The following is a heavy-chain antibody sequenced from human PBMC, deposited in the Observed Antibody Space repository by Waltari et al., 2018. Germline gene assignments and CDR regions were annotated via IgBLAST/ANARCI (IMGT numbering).Heavy chain of an antibody. V-gene: IGHV4-34*01. CDR2: ISHSGRT. J-gene: IGHJ6*02. CDR1: GGPFNDYF. CDR3: AGGRRTGQWSGDFFQYIYHGSDV. Sequence: QVQLQQWGAGLLRPSKTLSLTCGVSGGPFNDYFWSWFRQTPGKGLEWIGEISHSGRTDSTPYHTSRVTLAVDTSKNQFSLKVRSVTVADTAVYYCAGGRRTGQWSGDFFQYIYHGSDVWGQGTTVTVSS. D-gene: IGHD2-15*01.